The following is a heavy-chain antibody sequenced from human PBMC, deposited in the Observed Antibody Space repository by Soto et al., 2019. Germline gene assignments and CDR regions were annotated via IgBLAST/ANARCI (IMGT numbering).Heavy chain of an antibody. CDR3: ARDNDGTDHYNVFDY. D-gene: IGHD1-1*01. V-gene: IGHV3-33*01. J-gene: IGHJ4*02. Sequence: QVQVVESGGGVVQPGRSLRLSCVASGFSFNNYGMHWVRQAPGKGLEWVAVLWYDGRRKYYADSVKGRFTISRDTSMNTLYLQMNSLGAEDTAVYYCARDNDGTDHYNVFDYWGQGTLVTVSS. CDR2: LWYDGRRK. CDR1: GFSFNNYG.